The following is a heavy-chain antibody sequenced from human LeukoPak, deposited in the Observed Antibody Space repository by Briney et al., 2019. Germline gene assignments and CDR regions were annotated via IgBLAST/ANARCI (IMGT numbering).Heavy chain of an antibody. V-gene: IGHV4-61*02. J-gene: IGHJ6*03. CDR3: ARDNGVGQNYYYFYMDV. D-gene: IGHD2-8*01. CDR2: IYTSGST. CDR1: GGSISSGSYY. Sequence: PSQTLSLTCTVSGGSISSGSYYWSWIRQPAGKGLEWIGRIYTSGSTNYNPSLKSRVTISVDTSKNQFSLKVSSVTAADTAVYYCARDNGVGQNYYYFYMDVWGKGTTVTVSS.